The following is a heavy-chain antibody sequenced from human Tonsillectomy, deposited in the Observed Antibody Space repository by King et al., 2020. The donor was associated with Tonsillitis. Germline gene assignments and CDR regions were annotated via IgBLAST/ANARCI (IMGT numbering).Heavy chain of an antibody. Sequence: VQLVESGGGLVKPGGSLRLSCAASGFTFSSYSMNWVRQAPGKGLEWGSSISSSSSYIYYADSVKGRFTISRDNAKNSLYLQMNSLRAEDTAVYYCARGYDFWSGYYPLGPWGQGTLVTVSS. V-gene: IGHV3-21*01. D-gene: IGHD3-3*01. CDR3: ARGYDFWSGYYPLGP. J-gene: IGHJ5*02. CDR1: GFTFSSYS. CDR2: ISSSSSYI.